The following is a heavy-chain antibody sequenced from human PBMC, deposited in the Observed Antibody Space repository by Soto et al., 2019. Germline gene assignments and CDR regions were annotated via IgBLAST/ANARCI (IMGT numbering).Heavy chain of an antibody. CDR2: IKQDGSER. Sequence: GGLMRHSWGAAECTCVLHGMSWVSQAPGKGLEWVANIKQDGSERYYVDSVKGRFTISRDNAKNSLYLQMNNLRAEDTALYYCARDPSYDRGPDFGYWGQGTLVTVSS. V-gene: IGHV3-7*01. CDR1: ECTCVLHG. J-gene: IGHJ4*02. CDR3: ARDPSYDRGPDFGY. D-gene: IGHD3-22*01.